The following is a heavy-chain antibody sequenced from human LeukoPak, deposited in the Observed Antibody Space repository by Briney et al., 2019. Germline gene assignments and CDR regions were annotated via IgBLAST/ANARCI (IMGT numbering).Heavy chain of an antibody. CDR1: GFTFKLFG. D-gene: IGHD5-18*01. V-gene: IGHV3-23*01. J-gene: IGHJ4*02. Sequence: PRRSLRLPRAASGFTFKLFGMNWVRPAPGDGVEWVAANIPSAAIPTNAGSLKGRFTISRDNSKNTVYLQMNSLSAEATAVYSCAKARAGGYNYGPFDYWGQGTLVTVSS. CDR2: NIPSAAIP. CDR3: AKARAGGYNYGPFDY.